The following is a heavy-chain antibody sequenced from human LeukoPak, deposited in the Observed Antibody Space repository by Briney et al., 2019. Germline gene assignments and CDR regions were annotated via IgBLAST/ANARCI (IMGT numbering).Heavy chain of an antibody. CDR1: GGTFSSYA. D-gene: IGHD4-23*01. J-gene: IGHJ2*01. CDR2: IIPIFGTA. Sequence: SVKVSCKASGGTFSSYAISWVRQAPGQGLEWMGGIIPIFGTANYAQKFQGRVTITADESTSTAYTELSSLRSEDTAVYYCARFDYGGNSGWRYFDLWGRGTLVTVSS. CDR3: ARFDYGGNSGWRYFDL. V-gene: IGHV1-69*13.